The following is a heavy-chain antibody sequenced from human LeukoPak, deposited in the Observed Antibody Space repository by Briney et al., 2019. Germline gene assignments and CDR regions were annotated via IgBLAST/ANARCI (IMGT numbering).Heavy chain of an antibody. J-gene: IGHJ6*04. CDR2: INGDGTST. D-gene: IGHD3-10*02. V-gene: IGHV3-74*01. CDR3: AELGITMIGGV. Sequence: GGSLRLSCAASGFTFSSYWMHWVRQAPGKGLVWVSLINGDGTSTSHADSVKGRFTISRDNAKNTLYLQMNSLRAEDTAVYYCAELGITMIGGVWGKGTTVTISS. CDR1: GFTFSSYW.